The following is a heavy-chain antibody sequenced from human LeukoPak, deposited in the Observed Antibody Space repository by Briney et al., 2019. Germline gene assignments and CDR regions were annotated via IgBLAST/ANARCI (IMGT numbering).Heavy chain of an antibody. CDR3: ARGQWLVSVGFAY. J-gene: IGHJ4*02. CDR1: GGSFSGYY. V-gene: IGHV4-34*01. CDR2: INHSGST. Sequence: SETLSLTCAVYGGSFSGYYWSWIRQPPGKGLEWIGEINHSGSTNYNPSLKSRVTISVDTSKNQFSLKLSSVTAADTAVYYCARGQWLVSVGFAYWGQGTLVTVSS. D-gene: IGHD6-19*01.